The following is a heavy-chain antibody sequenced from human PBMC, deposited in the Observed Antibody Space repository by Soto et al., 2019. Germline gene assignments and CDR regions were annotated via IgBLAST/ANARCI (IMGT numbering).Heavy chain of an antibody. D-gene: IGHD3-16*02. Sequence: SETLSLTCAVYGGSFSGYYWSWIRQPPGKGLEWIGEINHSGSTNYNPSLKSRVTISVDTSKNQFSLKLSSVTAAGTAVYYCARGVYYDYVWGSYRYSYYFDYWGQGTLVTVSS. J-gene: IGHJ4*02. CDR3: ARGVYYDYVWGSYRYSYYFDY. CDR2: INHSGST. CDR1: GGSFSGYY. V-gene: IGHV4-34*01.